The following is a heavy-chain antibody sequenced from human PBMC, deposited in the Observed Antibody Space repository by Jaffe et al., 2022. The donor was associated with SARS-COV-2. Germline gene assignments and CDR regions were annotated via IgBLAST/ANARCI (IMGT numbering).Heavy chain of an antibody. CDR3: ATFKGGTSCYAGDCAFDI. CDR2: FDPEDGET. D-gene: IGHD2-2*01. J-gene: IGHJ3*02. CDR1: GYTLTELS. V-gene: IGHV1-24*01. Sequence: QVQLVQSGAEVKKPGASVKVSCKVSGYTLTELSMHWVRQAPGKGLEWMGGFDPEDGETIYAQKFQGRVTMTEDTSTDTAYMELSSLRSEDTAVYYCATFKGGTSCYAGDCAFDIWGQGTMVTVSS.